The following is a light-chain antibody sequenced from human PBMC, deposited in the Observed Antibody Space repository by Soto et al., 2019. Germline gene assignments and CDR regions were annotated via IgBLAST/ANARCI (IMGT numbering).Light chain of an antibody. CDR2: QDT. Sequence: SYYLTQPPSLSVSPGQTASISCSGDKLGGKFASWYQQTPGQSPVLVIYQDTKRPSGIPERFSGSNSGNSASLTISGTQAMDEADYYCQTWDSNTVVFGGGNKVTVL. CDR1: KLGGKF. J-gene: IGLJ2*01. CDR3: QTWDSNTVV. V-gene: IGLV3-1*01.